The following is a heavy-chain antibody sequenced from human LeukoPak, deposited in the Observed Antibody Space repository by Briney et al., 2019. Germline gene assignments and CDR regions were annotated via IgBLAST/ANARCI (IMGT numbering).Heavy chain of an antibody. CDR3: ATYSSSWHAIDY. CDR2: INSDGSST. CDR1: GFTFCSYW. Sequence: GGSLRLSCAASGFTFCSYWMHWVRQAPGKGLVWVSRINSDGSSTSYADSVKGRFTISRDNAKNTLYLQMNSLRGEDTAVYYCATYSSSWHAIDYWGQGTLVTVSS. D-gene: IGHD6-13*01. J-gene: IGHJ4*02. V-gene: IGHV3-74*01.